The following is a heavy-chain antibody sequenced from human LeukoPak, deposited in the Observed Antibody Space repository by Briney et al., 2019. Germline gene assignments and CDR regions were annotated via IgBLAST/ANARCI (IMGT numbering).Heavy chain of an antibody. D-gene: IGHD6-6*01. Sequence: PAESLTLSCAASGFTFSSYWMSWVRQAPGKGLAWVASIKQDGSEKYYVDSVKGRFTISRDNAKNSLYLQMNSLRAEDTAVYYCARENSSSPTGLYYYYYMDVWGKGTTVTVSS. CDR1: GFTFSSYW. CDR2: IKQDGSEK. CDR3: ARENSSSPTGLYYYYYMDV. V-gene: IGHV3-7*01. J-gene: IGHJ6*03.